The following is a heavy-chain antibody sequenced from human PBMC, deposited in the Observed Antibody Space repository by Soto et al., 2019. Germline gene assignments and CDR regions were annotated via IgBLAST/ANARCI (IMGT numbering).Heavy chain of an antibody. V-gene: IGHV1-18*01. D-gene: IGHD3-10*01. J-gene: IGHJ4*02. CDR2: ISAYNGNT. CDR1: GYTFTSYG. CDR3: ARNYGSGSYRLDFDY. Sequence: ASVKVSCKASGYTFTSYGISWVRQAPGQGLEWMGWISAYNGNTNYAQKLQGRVTMTTDTSTSTAYMELRSLRSDDTAVYYCARNYGSGSYRLDFDYWGQGTLVTVS.